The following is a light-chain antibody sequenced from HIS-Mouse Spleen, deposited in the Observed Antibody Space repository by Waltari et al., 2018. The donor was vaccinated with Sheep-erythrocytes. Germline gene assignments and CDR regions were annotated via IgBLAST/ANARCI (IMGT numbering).Light chain of an antibody. V-gene: IGKV1-9*01. CDR2: AAS. Sequence: DIQLTQSPSFLSASVGDRVTITCRASQGISSYLAWYQQKPGKAPKLLIYAASTLQRGVPSMFSCSGSGTEFTLTISSLQPEDFATYYCQQLNSYPHTFGQGTKLEIK. CDR1: QGISSY. J-gene: IGKJ2*01. CDR3: QQLNSYPHT.